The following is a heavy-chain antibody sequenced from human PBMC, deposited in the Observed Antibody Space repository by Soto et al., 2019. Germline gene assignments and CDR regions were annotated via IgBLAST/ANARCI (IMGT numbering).Heavy chain of an antibody. Sequence: QVQLVQSGADVKKPGSSVKVSCKASGVTFSSYALNWVRQAPGQGLEWMGGIIPLFGSANYAQKFQGRVTIPADTSTSTVYMDLTSLGSEDTAVYFCARDKGVLGITVDNWGQGTVLTVSS. V-gene: IGHV1-69*06. CDR1: GVTFSSYA. D-gene: IGHD3-10*01. CDR3: ARDKGVLGITVDN. CDR2: IIPLFGSA. J-gene: IGHJ4*02.